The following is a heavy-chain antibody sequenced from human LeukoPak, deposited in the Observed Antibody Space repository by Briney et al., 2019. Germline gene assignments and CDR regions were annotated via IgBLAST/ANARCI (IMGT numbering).Heavy chain of an antibody. CDR3: ASKGDTTVTTWLDY. V-gene: IGHV1-69*13. CDR1: GGTFSSYA. J-gene: IGHJ4*02. Sequence: SVKISCKASGGTFSSYAISWVRQAPGQGLEWMGGIIPIFGTANYAQKIQGRVTITADESTSTAYMELSSLRSEDTAVYYCASKGDTTVTTWLDYWGQGTLVTVSS. D-gene: IGHD4-17*01. CDR2: IIPIFGTA.